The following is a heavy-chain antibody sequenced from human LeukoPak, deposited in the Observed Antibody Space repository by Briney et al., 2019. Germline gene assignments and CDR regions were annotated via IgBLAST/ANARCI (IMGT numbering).Heavy chain of an antibody. CDR3: WSHAREGYNYVEY. Sequence: SETLSLPCTVSGGSIRNYYWSWIRQPPGKALEWIGYIYYSGNTNQNPSLKRRITISVDTSKNQFSLKLSSVSAADTAVYYCWSHAREGYNYVEYWGQGALGTVSS. CDR1: GGSIRNYY. V-gene: IGHV4-59*08. CDR2: IYYSGNT. J-gene: IGHJ4*02. D-gene: IGHD5-24*01.